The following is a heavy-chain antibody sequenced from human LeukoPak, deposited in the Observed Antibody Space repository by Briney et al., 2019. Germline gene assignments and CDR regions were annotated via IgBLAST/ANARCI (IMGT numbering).Heavy chain of an antibody. J-gene: IGHJ4*02. CDR3: ARDSAGNDY. CDR2: ISSSGSTI. V-gene: IGHV3-11*01. Sequence: GGSLRLSCPASGFTLSDYYMSWIRQAPAKGVEWVSYISSSGSTIYYADSVKGRFPITRDNAKNSLYLQMNSLRAEDTAVYYCARDSAGNDYWGQGTLVTVSS. D-gene: IGHD6-13*01. CDR1: GFTLSDYY.